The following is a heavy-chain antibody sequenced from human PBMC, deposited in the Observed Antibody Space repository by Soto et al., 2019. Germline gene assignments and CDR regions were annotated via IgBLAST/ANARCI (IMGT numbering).Heavy chain of an antibody. CDR3: ARLSAFVPRQQLWGIDY. CDR2: IYYSGST. J-gene: IGHJ4*02. Sequence: SETLSLTCTVSGGSISSSSYYWGWIRQPPGKGLEWIGSIYYSGSTYYNPSLKSRVTISVDASKNQFSLKLSSVTAADTAVYYCARLSAFVPRQQLWGIDYWGQGTLVTVSS. CDR1: GGSISSSSYY. D-gene: IGHD6-13*01. V-gene: IGHV4-39*01.